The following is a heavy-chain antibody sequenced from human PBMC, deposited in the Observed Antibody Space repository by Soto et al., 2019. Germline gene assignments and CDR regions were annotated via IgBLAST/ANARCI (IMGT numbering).Heavy chain of an antibody. CDR1: GFTFSNAW. J-gene: IGHJ4*02. D-gene: IGHD2-15*01. Sequence: GGSLRLSCAASGFTFSNAWMNWVRQAPGKGLEWVGRIKSKTDGGTTDYAAPVKGRFTISRDDSKNTLYLQMNSLKTEDTAVYYCTTERCSGGSCYLKEGYFDYWGQGTLVTVSS. V-gene: IGHV3-15*07. CDR2: IKSKTDGGTT. CDR3: TTERCSGGSCYLKEGYFDY.